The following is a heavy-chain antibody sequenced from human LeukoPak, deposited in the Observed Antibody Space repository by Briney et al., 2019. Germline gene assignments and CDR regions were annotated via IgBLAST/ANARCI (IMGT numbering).Heavy chain of an antibody. V-gene: IGHV4-59*08. J-gene: IGHJ6*02. CDR2: IYYSGST. CDR3: ARLMAVADPYYYYGMDV. CDR1: GGSISSYY. Sequence: SETLSLTCTVSGGSISSYYWSWIRQPPGKGLEWIGDIYYSGSTNYNPSLKSRVTISVDTSKNQFSLKLSSVTAADTAVYYCARLMAVADPYYYYGMDVWGQGTMVTVSS. D-gene: IGHD6-19*01.